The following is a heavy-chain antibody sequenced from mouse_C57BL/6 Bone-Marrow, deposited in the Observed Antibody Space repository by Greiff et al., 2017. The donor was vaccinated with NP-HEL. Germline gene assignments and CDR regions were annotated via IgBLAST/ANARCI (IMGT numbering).Heavy chain of an antibody. CDR3: VRQTHYAMDY. V-gene: IGHV10-1*01. CDR1: GFSFNTYA. J-gene: IGHJ4*01. Sequence: DVMLVESGGGLVQPKGSLKLSCAASGFSFNTYAMNWVRQAPGKGLEWVARIRSKSNNYATYYADSVKDRFTISRDDSESMLYLQMNNLKTEDTAMYYCVRQTHYAMDYWGQGTSVTVSS. CDR2: IRSKSNNYAT.